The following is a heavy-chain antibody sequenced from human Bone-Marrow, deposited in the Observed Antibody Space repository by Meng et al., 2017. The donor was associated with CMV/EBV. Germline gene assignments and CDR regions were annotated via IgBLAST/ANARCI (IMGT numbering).Heavy chain of an antibody. CDR3: ASTASMVFY. Sequence: GESLKISCAASGFTFSSYWMSWVRQAPGKGLEWVANIKQDGSEKYYVDSVKGRFTISRDNAKNSLYLQMNSLRAEDTAVYYCASTASMVFYWGQGPLVTVSS. J-gene: IGHJ4*02. CDR1: GFTFSSYW. V-gene: IGHV3-7*01. D-gene: IGHD3-10*01. CDR2: IKQDGSEK.